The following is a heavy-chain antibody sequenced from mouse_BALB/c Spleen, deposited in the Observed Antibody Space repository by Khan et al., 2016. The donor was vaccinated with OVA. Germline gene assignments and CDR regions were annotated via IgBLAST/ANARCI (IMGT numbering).Heavy chain of an antibody. D-gene: IGHD6-2*01. Sequence: QIQLVQSGPELKKPGETVKISCKASGYTFTHYGMNWVKQAPGKGLKWMGWINTYTGEPPYADDFKGRFVFSLEPSASTAYLQISNLKNEDMTTYFCARISSYCYSDVWGAGTTVTVSS. CDR1: GYTFTHYG. V-gene: IGHV9-1*02. CDR2: INTYTGEP. CDR3: ARISSYCYSDV. J-gene: IGHJ1*01.